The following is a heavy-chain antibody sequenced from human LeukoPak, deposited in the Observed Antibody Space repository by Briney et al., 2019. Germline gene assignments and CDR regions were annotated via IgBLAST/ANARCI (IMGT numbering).Heavy chain of an antibody. D-gene: IGHD5-24*01. Sequence: ASVKVSCKASGGTFSSYAISWVRQAPGQGLEWMGGIIPIFGTANYAQKFQGRVTITADESTSTAYMELSSLRSEDTAVYYCARAHIFRPVEMATFDYWGQGTLATVSS. V-gene: IGHV1-69*13. CDR1: GGTFSSYA. CDR2: IIPIFGTA. J-gene: IGHJ4*02. CDR3: ARAHIFRPVEMATFDY.